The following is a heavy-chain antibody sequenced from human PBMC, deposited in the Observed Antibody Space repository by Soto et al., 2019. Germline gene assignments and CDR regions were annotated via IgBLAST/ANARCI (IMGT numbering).Heavy chain of an antibody. D-gene: IGHD3-10*01. CDR2: INHSGST. V-gene: IGHV4-34*01. J-gene: IGHJ6*02. CDR3: ARITAGALPYYYYYYGMDV. Sequence: PSETLSLTCAVYGGSFSGYYWSWIRQPPGKGLEWIGEINHSGSTNYNPSLKSRVTISVDTSKNQFSLKLSSVTAADTAVYYCARITAGALPYYYYYYGMDVWGQGXTVTVYS. CDR1: GGSFSGYY.